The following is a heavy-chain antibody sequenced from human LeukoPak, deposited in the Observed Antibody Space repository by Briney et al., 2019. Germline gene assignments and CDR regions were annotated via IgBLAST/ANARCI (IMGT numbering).Heavy chain of an antibody. CDR2: INHSGGT. Sequence: SETLSLTCAVYGGSFSGYYWSWIRQPPGKGLEWIGEINHSGGTNYNPSLKSRVTISVDTSKNQFSLKLSSVTAADTAVYYCAREGGSIRARLGYWGQGTLVTVSS. D-gene: IGHD3-16*01. J-gene: IGHJ4*02. V-gene: IGHV4-34*01. CDR3: AREGGSIRARLGY. CDR1: GGSFSGYY.